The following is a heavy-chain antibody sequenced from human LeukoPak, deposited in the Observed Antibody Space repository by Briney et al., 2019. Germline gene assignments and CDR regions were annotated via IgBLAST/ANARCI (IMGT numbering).Heavy chain of an antibody. J-gene: IGHJ4*02. CDR3: ARDRSANSRVYYFDY. D-gene: IGHD4/OR15-4a*01. CDR2: ISYDGNIK. V-gene: IGHV3-30-3*01. Sequence: PGMSLRLSCAASGFTFSAYAMHWVRQAPGKGLEWVAIISYDGNIKYQADSVKGRFTISRDDSKNTLYLQMNSLRAEDTAVYCCARDRSANSRVYYFDYWGQGTLVTVSS. CDR1: GFTFSAYA.